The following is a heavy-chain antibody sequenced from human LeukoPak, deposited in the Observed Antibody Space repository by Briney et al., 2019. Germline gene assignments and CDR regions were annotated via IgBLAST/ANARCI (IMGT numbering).Heavy chain of an antibody. CDR3: ATTGLLWFGELLYFDY. CDR1: GYTLTELS. Sequence: LRASVKVSCKVSGYTLTELSMHWVRQAPGKGLEWMGGFDPEDGETIYAQKFQGRVTMTEDTSTDTAYMELSSLRSEDTAVYYCATTGLLWFGELLYFDYWGQGTLVTVSS. D-gene: IGHD3-10*01. V-gene: IGHV1-24*01. CDR2: FDPEDGET. J-gene: IGHJ4*02.